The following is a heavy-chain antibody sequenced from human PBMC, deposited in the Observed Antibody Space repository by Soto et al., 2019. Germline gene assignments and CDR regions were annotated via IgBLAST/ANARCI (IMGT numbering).Heavy chain of an antibody. CDR1: GGTFNNYY. CDR3: ARGDKIVVPAASKGYSSSWSPGDYYYYYYMDV. Sequence: SETQSLTCAVYGGTFNNYYRTWIRLPPGKGLEWIGEVDHSGSTNYNPSLKSRVTISVDTSKNQFSLKLSSVTAADTAVYYCARGDKIVVPAASKGYSSSWSPGDYYYYYYMDVWGKGTTVTVSS. D-gene: IGHD6-13*01. CDR2: VDHSGST. V-gene: IGHV4-34*01. J-gene: IGHJ6*03.